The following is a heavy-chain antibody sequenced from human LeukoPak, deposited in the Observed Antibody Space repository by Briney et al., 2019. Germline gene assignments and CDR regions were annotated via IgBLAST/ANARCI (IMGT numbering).Heavy chain of an antibody. CDR3: AKGNAYCGGDCYSDYFDY. CDR1: GFTFSSYG. CDR2: TSYDGSNK. D-gene: IGHD2-21*02. Sequence: GGSLRLSCAASGFTFSSYGMHWVRQAPGKGLEWLAVTSYDGSNKYYADSVKGRFTISRDNSKNTLYLQMNSLRAEDTAVYYCAKGNAYCGGDCYSDYFDYWGQGTLVTVSS. J-gene: IGHJ4*02. V-gene: IGHV3-30*18.